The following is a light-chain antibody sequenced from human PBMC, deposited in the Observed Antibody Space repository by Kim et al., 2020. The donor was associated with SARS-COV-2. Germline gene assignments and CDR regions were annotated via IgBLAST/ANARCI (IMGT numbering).Light chain of an antibody. J-gene: IGKJ4*01. CDR2: KAS. Sequence: ASEGDGVTITCRASQSITGSLAWYQQKAGKAPKVLIYKASSLKSGVPARFSGSGSGTEFTLTISSLQPDDFATYYCKQYKNYPLTFGGGTKVDIK. CDR3: KQYKNYPLT. CDR1: QSITGS. V-gene: IGKV1-5*03.